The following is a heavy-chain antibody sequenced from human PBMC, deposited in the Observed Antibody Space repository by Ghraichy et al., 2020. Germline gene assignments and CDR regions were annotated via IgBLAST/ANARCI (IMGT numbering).Heavy chain of an antibody. V-gene: IGHV3-33*01. J-gene: IGHJ3*02. CDR2: IWYDGTNK. D-gene: IGHD5-24*01. Sequence: GGSLRLSCLASGFSFNDYGMHWVRQAPGKGLECVAIIWYDGTNKHYADSVKGRFTISRDTTSKTRYLQMDSLRVDDTATYYCARDGGDRAGWHDSFDIWGQGTMVTVSS. CDR1: GFSFNDYG. CDR3: ARDGGDRAGWHDSFDI.